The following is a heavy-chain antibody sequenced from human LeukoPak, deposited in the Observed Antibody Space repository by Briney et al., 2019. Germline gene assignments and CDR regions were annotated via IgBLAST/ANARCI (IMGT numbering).Heavy chain of an antibody. J-gene: IGHJ6*02. CDR1: GGSFSGYY. CDR3: ARFSGWLLIFDGMDV. CDR2: INHSGST. D-gene: IGHD3-22*01. V-gene: IGHV4-34*01. Sequence: SETLSLTCAVYGGSFSGYYWSWIRQPPGKGLEWIGEINHSGSTNYNPSLKGRVTISVDTSKNQFSLKLSSVTAADTAVYYCARFSGWLLIFDGMDVWGQGTTVTVSS.